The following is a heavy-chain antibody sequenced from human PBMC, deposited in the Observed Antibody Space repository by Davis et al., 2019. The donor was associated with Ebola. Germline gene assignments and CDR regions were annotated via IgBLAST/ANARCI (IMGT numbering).Heavy chain of an antibody. CDR2: ISGSGGST. CDR3: ARDFWSGPWFDP. V-gene: IGHV3-23*01. CDR1: GFTFSNYA. D-gene: IGHD3-3*01. Sequence: GGSLRLSCAASGFTFSNYAMNWVRQAPGKGLEWVSAISGSGGSTYYADSVKGRFTISRDNAKNTLYLQMNSLRAEDTAVYYCARDFWSGPWFDPWGQGTLVTVSS. J-gene: IGHJ5*02.